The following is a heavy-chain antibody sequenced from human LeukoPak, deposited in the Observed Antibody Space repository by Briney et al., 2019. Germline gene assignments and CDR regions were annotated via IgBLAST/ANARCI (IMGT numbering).Heavy chain of an antibody. CDR3: AKGDRRYCSSTSCYGSDY. D-gene: IGHD2-2*01. CDR2: ISYDGSNK. J-gene: IGHJ4*02. CDR1: GFTFSSYG. V-gene: IGHV3-30*18. Sequence: GGSLRLSCAASGFTFSSYGMHWVRQAPGKGLEGVAVISYDGSNKYYADSVKGRFTISRDNSKNTLYLQMNSLRAEDTAVYYCAKGDRRYCSSTSCYGSDYWGQGTLVTVSS.